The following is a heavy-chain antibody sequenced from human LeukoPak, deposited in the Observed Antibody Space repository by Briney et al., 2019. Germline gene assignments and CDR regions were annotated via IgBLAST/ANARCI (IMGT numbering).Heavy chain of an antibody. CDR3: ARGQVGRAGTFRIWAYFDH. CDR1: GGSMTGYY. V-gene: IGHV4-4*07. J-gene: IGHJ4*02. D-gene: IGHD6-19*01. Sequence: SETLSLTCTVSGGSMTGYYWSWIRQPAGKGLEWIGRIYSSGSTNYNPSLKSRLTMLVDTSKNQFSLKLSSVTAADTAVYYCARGQVGRAGTFRIWAYFDHWGQGTLVIVSS. CDR2: IYSSGST.